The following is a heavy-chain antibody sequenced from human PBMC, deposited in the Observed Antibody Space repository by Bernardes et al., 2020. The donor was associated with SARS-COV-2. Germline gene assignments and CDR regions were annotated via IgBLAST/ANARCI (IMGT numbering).Heavy chain of an antibody. CDR3: ARDGGIRASHSWAAIEDSFDL. Sequence: GSLRHSCAASGFTFSSYDMNWIRQAPGKGLEWVSYIDTSGNTIYYADSVKGRFTISRDNAKNSLYIQMNSLRAEDTAVYYCARDGGIRASHSWAAIEDSFDLWGQGTMVSVSS. J-gene: IGHJ3*01. CDR2: IDTSGNTI. CDR1: GFTFSSYD. V-gene: IGHV3-48*03. D-gene: IGHD5-12*01.